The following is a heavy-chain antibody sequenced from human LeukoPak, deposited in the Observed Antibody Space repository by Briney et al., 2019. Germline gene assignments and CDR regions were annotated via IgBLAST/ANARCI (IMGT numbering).Heavy chain of an antibody. CDR3: AVGERSKFDY. Sequence: SETLSLTCTVSGYSISSGYYWGWIRQPPGKGLEWIGSIYHSGSTYYNPSLKSRVTISVDTSKNQFSLKLSSVTAADTAVYYCAVGERSKFDYWGQGTLVTVSS. V-gene: IGHV4-38-2*02. D-gene: IGHD1-1*01. CDR1: GYSISSGYY. J-gene: IGHJ4*02. CDR2: IYHSGST.